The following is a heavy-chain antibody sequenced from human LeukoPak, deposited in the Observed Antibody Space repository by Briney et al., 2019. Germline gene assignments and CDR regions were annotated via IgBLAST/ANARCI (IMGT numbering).Heavy chain of an antibody. CDR1: GFTFDDYG. D-gene: IGHD4-11*01. CDR3: ATHYTDSTRNP. CDR2: INSDGSST. J-gene: IGHJ5*02. Sequence: GGSLRLSCAASGFTFDDYGMSWVRHAPGKGLVWVSRINSDGSSTSYADSVKGRFTISRDNAKNTLYLQMNSLRAEDTAVYYCATHYTDSTRNPWGQGTLVTVSS. V-gene: IGHV3-74*01.